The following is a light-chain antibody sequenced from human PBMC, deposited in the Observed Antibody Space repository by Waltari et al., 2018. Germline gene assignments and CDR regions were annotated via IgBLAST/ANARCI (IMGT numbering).Light chain of an antibody. J-gene: IGKJ3*01. CDR3: QQGGSFPFT. V-gene: IGKV1-12*01. Sequence: DIQMTQSPSSVSASVGDRVTVTCRASPDISSRLAWYQQQPGKAPRPLIYDTSTLQSGVPSRFSGSGSGTDFTLTISSLQPEDSATYSCQQGGSFPFTFGPGTKVNI. CDR1: PDISSR. CDR2: DTS.